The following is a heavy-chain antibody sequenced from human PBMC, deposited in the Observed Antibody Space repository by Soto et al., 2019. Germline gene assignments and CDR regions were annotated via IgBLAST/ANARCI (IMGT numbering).Heavy chain of an antibody. CDR3: GVTFSSGYYVYAFDI. CDR1: GFTVSSNY. D-gene: IGHD3-22*01. V-gene: IGHV3-53*04. CDR2: IYSGGST. J-gene: IGHJ3*02. Sequence: EVQLVESGGGLVQPGGSLRLSCAASGFTVSSNYMSWVRQAPGKGLEWVSVIYSGGSTYYADSVKGRFTISRHNSKNTLYVEMSCLRARDTSVYYCGVTFSSGYYVYAFDIWGQGTMVAVSS.